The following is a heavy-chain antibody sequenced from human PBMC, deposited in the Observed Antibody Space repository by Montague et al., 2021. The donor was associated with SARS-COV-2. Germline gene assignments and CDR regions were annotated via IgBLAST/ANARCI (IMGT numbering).Heavy chain of an antibody. CDR1: GGSVSGTSYY. CDR2: IHHSGTT. CDR3: ARQGGPAGKHWFDP. D-gene: IGHD2-2*01. Sequence: SETLSLTCTVSGGSVSGTSYYWAWIRQPPGKGLEWIVNIHHSGTTFYSLSLKGRVTISVDTSKNEVSLKLNSVTAADTAVYYCARQGGPAGKHWFDPWGQGTLVTVSS. V-gene: IGHV4-39*01. J-gene: IGHJ5*02.